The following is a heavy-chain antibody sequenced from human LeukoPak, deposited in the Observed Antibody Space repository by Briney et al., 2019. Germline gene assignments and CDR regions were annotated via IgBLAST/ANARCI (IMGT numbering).Heavy chain of an antibody. CDR2: IYYSGST. Sequence: SETLSLTCTVSGGSISSYYWSWIRQPPGKGLQWIGYIYYSGSTNYNPSLKSRVTISVDTSKNQFSLKLSSVTAADTAVYYCARTVTSGYFDYWGQGTLVTVSS. V-gene: IGHV4-59*01. D-gene: IGHD4-11*01. J-gene: IGHJ4*02. CDR3: ARTVTSGYFDY. CDR1: GGSISSYY.